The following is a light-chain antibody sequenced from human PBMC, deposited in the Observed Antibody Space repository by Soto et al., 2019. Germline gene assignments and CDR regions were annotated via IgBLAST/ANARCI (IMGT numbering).Light chain of an antibody. V-gene: IGLV2-14*01. CDR1: SSDVGGYNY. CDR2: DVS. CDR3: SSYTSSSTLSYV. Sequence: SVLTQPASVYGSPGRSITISCTGTSSDVGGYNYVSWYQQHPGKAPKLMIYDVSNRPSGVSNRFSGSKSGNTASLTISGLQAEDEADYYCSSYTSSSTLSYVFGTGTKVTVL. J-gene: IGLJ1*01.